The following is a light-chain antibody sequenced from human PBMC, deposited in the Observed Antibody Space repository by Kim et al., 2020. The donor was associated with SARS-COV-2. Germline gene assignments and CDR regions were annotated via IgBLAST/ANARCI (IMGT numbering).Light chain of an antibody. CDR1: QSISSNS. CDR2: DAS. V-gene: IGKV3-20*01. J-gene: IGKJ2*02. CDR3: QQYDSSPCT. Sequence: EIVLTQSPGTLSLSPGERATLSCRASQSISSNSLSWYQQKPGQAPRLVIFDASTRASGIPDRFSGSGSGTDFTLTISRLDPEDFAVYYCQQYDSSPCTFGQGTKLEI.